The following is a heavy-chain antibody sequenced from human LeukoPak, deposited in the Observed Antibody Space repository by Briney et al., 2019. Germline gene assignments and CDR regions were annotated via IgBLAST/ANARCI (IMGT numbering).Heavy chain of an antibody. CDR2: ISAYNGNT. CDR1: GYTFTSYG. CDR3: ARDERYYDSSGYPS. D-gene: IGHD3-22*01. V-gene: IGHV1-18*01. Sequence: ASVKVSCKASGYTFTSYGISWVRQAPGQGLEWMGWISAYNGNTNYAQKLQGRGTMTTDTSTSTAYMELRSLRSDDTAVYYCARDERYYDSSGYPSWGQGTMVTVSS. J-gene: IGHJ3*01.